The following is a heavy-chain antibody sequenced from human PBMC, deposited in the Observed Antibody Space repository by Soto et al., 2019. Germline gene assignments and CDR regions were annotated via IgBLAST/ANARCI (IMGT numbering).Heavy chain of an antibody. CDR2: ISAHNGNT. CDR1: GYGFTTYG. V-gene: IGHV1-18*01. J-gene: IGHJ4*02. CDR3: ARGRYGDY. Sequence: QVHLVQSGAEVKKPGASVKVSCKGSGYGFTTYGITWVRQAPGQGLEWMAWISAHNGNTNYAQKLQGRVTVNRDTSTSTAYMELRSLRSDDTAVYYGARGRYGDYWGQGALVTVSS. D-gene: IGHD1-1*01.